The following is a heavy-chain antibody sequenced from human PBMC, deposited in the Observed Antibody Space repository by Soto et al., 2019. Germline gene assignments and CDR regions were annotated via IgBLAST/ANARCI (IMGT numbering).Heavy chain of an antibody. V-gene: IGHV1-69*01. D-gene: IGHD4-17*01. Sequence: QVQLVQSGAEVKKPGASVKVSCKASGGTFTNYAINWVRQAPGQGLEWMGGIITISGAVNYAQTFQGRVTITADESTSTVYMAVSSLRSENTAVYYCARTTTAYNWFALWGQGTLVTVSS. CDR1: GGTFTNYA. J-gene: IGHJ5*02. CDR3: ARTTTAYNWFAL. CDR2: IITISGAV.